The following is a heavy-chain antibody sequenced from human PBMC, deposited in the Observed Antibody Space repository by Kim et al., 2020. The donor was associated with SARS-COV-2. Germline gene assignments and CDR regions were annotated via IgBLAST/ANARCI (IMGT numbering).Heavy chain of an antibody. Sequence: GGSLRLSCAASGFTFDDYAMHWVRQAPGKGLEWVSGISWNSGSIGYADSVKGRFTISRDNAKNSLYLQMNSLRAEDTALYYCAGGIAAAGYYYYYGMDVWGQGTTVTVSS. J-gene: IGHJ6*02. CDR2: ISWNSGSI. V-gene: IGHV3-9*01. CDR3: AGGIAAAGYYYYYGMDV. D-gene: IGHD6-13*01. CDR1: GFTFDDYA.